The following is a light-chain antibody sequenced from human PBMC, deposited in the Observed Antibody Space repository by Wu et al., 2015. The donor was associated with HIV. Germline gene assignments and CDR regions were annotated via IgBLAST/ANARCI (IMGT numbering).Light chain of an antibody. CDR1: QSVSNN. CDR2: DAS. V-gene: IGKV3-15*01. CDR3: HQYNNWPPWT. J-gene: IGKJ1*01. Sequence: EVLMTQSPATLSVSPGERATLSCRASQSVSNNVAWYQQKAGQAPRLLIYDASTRATGIPARFSGGGSGTEFTLTISSLQSEDFAFYYCHQYNNWPPWTFGQGTKVEIE.